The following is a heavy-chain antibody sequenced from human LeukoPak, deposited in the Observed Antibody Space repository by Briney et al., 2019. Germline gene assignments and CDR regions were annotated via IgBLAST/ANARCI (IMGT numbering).Heavy chain of an antibody. CDR1: GFTFSSYA. V-gene: IGHV3-23*01. D-gene: IGHD5-24*01. Sequence: GGSLRLSCAASGFTFSSYALSWVRQAPGEGLEWVSAISASGGSTDYADSVKGRFTISRDNSKNTLYLQMNGLRAEDTAVYYCAKVGLYGYNPLDYWGQGTLVTVSS. CDR2: ISASGGST. J-gene: IGHJ4*02. CDR3: AKVGLYGYNPLDY.